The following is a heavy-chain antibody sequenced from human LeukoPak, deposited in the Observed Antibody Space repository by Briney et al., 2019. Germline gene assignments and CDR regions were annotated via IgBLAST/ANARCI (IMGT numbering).Heavy chain of an antibody. V-gene: IGHV3-21*01. CDR1: GFTFANYA. J-gene: IGHJ4*02. CDR3: AKGDVSVTREFDY. D-gene: IGHD7-27*01. CDR2: INDGGGIV. Sequence: PGGSLRLSCAASGFTFANYAMTWVRQAPGKGLQWVSSINDGGGIVYYADSVKGRFTISRDNAKNSLYLQMNSLRAEDTAVYYCAKGDVSVTREFDYWGQGTLVTVSS.